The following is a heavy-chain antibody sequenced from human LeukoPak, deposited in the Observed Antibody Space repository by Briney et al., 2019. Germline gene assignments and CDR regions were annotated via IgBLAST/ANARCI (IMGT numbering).Heavy chain of an antibody. V-gene: IGHV4-34*01. Sequence: SETLSLTCAVYGGSFSGYYWSWIRQPPGEGLEWIGEINHSGSTNYNPSLKSRVTISVNTSKNQFSLKLSSVTAADTAVYYCARGGGLRYFDWLLYGFDPWGQGTLVTVSS. J-gene: IGHJ5*02. CDR3: ARGGGLRYFDWLLYGFDP. CDR2: INHSGST. CDR1: GGSFSGYY. D-gene: IGHD3-9*01.